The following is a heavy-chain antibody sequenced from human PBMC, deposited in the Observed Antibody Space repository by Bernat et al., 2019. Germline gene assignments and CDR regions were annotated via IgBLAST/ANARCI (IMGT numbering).Heavy chain of an antibody. V-gene: IGHV1-69*01. Sequence: GSSVKVSCKASGGTFSSYAISWVRQAPGQGLEWMGGIIPIFGTANYAQKFQGRVTITADESTSTAYMELSSLRSEDTAVYYCAIVGYGDYVSAFDIWGQGTMVTVSS. D-gene: IGHD4-17*01. CDR3: AIVGYGDYVSAFDI. CDR2: IIPIFGTA. J-gene: IGHJ3*02. CDR1: GGTFSSYA.